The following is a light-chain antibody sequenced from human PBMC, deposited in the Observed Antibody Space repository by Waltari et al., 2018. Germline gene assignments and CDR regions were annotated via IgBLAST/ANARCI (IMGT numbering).Light chain of an antibody. J-gene: IGLJ1*01. CDR3: QVWDTNCDHLYV. Sequence: SYVLTQPPSVSVAPGQTARITCGGNNIGSQSVNWYQQKTGQAPVMVVYDDSDRPSGIPERFSGSKSGTTATLTISGVEAGDEADYYCQVWDTNCDHLYVFGSGTKVTVL. CDR2: DDS. V-gene: IGLV3-21*02. CDR1: NIGSQS.